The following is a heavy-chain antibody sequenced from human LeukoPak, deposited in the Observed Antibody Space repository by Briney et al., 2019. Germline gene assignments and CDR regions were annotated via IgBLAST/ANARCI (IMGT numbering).Heavy chain of an antibody. CDR2: INHSGST. CDR3: ARVRYYGSGSYYPHSNDY. CDR1: GGSFSGYY. V-gene: IGHV4-34*01. J-gene: IGHJ4*02. Sequence: PSETLSLTCAVYGGSFSGYYWSWIRQPPGKGLEWIGEINHSGSTNYNPSLKSRVTISVDTSKNQFSLKLSSVTAADTAVYYCARVRYYGSGSYYPHSNDYWGQGTLVTVSS. D-gene: IGHD3-10*01.